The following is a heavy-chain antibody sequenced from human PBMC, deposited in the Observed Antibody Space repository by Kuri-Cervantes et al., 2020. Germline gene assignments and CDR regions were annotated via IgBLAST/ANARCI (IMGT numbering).Heavy chain of an antibody. CDR1: GFIISNYC. V-gene: IGHV3-33*01. CDR2: IWYDGSNK. Sequence: GESLKISCAASGFIISNYCIHWVRQAPGKGLEWVAVIWYDGSNKYYADSVKGRFTIPRDNSKNTLYLQMNSLRAEDTAVYYCARRGRVGVVDKGAFYYYYMDVWGKGTTVTVSS. CDR3: ARRGRVGVVDKGAFYYYYMDV. J-gene: IGHJ6*03. D-gene: IGHD3-3*01.